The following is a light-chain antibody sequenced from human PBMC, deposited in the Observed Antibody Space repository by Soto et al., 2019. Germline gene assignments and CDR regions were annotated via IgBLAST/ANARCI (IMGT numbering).Light chain of an antibody. V-gene: IGKV1-39*01. Sequence: DIQMTQSPSFLSASVGDRVAIPCRASQTISTFLNWYQWKPGKAPKLLITDTSTLRSGVPSRFSGSGSGTDVTLTITSMQPEDFAIYYCQQSYSIPVTFGGGTTVEVK. J-gene: IGKJ4*01. CDR3: QQSYSIPVT. CDR1: QTISTF. CDR2: DTS.